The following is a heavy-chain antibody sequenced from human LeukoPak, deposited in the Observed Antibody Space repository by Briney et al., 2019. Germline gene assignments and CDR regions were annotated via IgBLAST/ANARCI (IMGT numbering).Heavy chain of an antibody. CDR1: GGTFSSYA. Sequence: SVKVSCKASGGTFSSYAISWVRQAPGQGLEWMGGIIPIFGTANYAQKFQGRVTITADESTSTAYMELSSLRSEDTAVYYCALTLDYDHVWGSYRRFDYWGQGTQVTVSS. V-gene: IGHV1-69*13. CDR3: ALTLDYDHVWGSYRRFDY. J-gene: IGHJ4*02. D-gene: IGHD3-16*02. CDR2: IIPIFGTA.